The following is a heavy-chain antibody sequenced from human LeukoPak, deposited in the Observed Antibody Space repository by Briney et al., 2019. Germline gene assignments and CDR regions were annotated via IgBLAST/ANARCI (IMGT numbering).Heavy chain of an antibody. CDR3: ARDHIDYDSSGYKNRNY. CDR1: GFTFSSYS. Sequence: GGSLRLSCAASGFTFSSYSMNWVRQAPGKGLEWVSSISSSSSYIYYADSVKGRFTISRDNAKNSLYLQMNSLRAEDTAVYYCARDHIDYDSSGYKNRNYWGQGALVTVSS. J-gene: IGHJ4*02. V-gene: IGHV3-21*01. D-gene: IGHD3-22*01. CDR2: ISSSSSYI.